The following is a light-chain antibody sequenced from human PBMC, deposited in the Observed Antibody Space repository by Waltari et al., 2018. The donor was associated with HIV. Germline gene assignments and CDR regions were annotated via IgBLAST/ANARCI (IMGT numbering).Light chain of an antibody. CDR1: QGISSY. CDR3: QQLESYTQIS. CDR2: AAS. V-gene: IGKV1-9*01. J-gene: IGKJ4*01. Sequence: DIKLTQSPYILSESVGDRVTITCRTSQGISSYLAWYQQKPGKAPKLLIYAASTLQSGVPSRFSGSGSGTEFTLTISSLQPEDFATYYCQQLESYTQISFGGGTKVGIK.